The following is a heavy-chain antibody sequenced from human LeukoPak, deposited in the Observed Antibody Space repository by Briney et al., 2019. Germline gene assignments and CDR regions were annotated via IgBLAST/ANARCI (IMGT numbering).Heavy chain of an antibody. J-gene: IGHJ4*02. V-gene: IGHV4-4*07. Sequence: PSETLSLTCTVSGGSISSYYWSWIRQPAGEGLECIGRIYTSGSTNYNPSLKSRVTMSVDTSKNQFSLKLSSVTAADTAVYYCARVRSIALLGWGQGTLVTVSS. CDR3: ARVRSIALLG. D-gene: IGHD6-6*01. CDR2: IYTSGST. CDR1: GGSISSYY.